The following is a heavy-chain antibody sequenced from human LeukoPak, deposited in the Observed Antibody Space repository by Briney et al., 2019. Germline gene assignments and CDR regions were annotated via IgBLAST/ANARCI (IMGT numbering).Heavy chain of an antibody. J-gene: IGHJ4*02. CDR2: VYTSGTM. CDR3: AGRDY. CDR1: GASISSYY. V-gene: IGHV4-4*07. Sequence: SETLSLTCTVSGASISSYYWSWIRQPAGKGLEWLGRVYTSGTMNYNPSFRSRVTMSVDKSNNQFFLKLSAVTAADTAVYYCAGRDYWGQGIHVTVS.